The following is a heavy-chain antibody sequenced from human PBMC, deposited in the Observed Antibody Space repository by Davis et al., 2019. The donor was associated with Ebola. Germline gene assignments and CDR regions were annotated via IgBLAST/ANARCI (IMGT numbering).Heavy chain of an antibody. D-gene: IGHD2-8*01. CDR2: VFYSGST. J-gene: IGHJ4*02. Sequence: MPSETLSPTCTVPGGSISSSTYCWGWIRQPPGKGREWIGSVFYSGSTYYNPSLKSRVTISVDTSKNQFSLKLTSVTAADTAVYYCARHVGRTLMVYVPYFDYWGQGTLVTVSS. CDR3: ARHVGRTLMVYVPYFDY. V-gene: IGHV4-39*01. CDR1: GGSISSSTYC.